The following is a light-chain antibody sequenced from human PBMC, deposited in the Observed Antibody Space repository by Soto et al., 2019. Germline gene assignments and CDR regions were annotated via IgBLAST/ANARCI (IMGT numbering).Light chain of an antibody. CDR3: CSYAGSYTFV. Sequence: QSVLTQPRSVSGSPGRSVTISCTGTSSDVGVYNYVSWYQQYPGKAPKIMIYDVSKRPSGVPDRFSGSKSDNTASLTISGLQADDEADYYCCSYAGSYTFVFGIGTKVTVL. CDR1: SSDVGVYNY. J-gene: IGLJ1*01. V-gene: IGLV2-11*01. CDR2: DVS.